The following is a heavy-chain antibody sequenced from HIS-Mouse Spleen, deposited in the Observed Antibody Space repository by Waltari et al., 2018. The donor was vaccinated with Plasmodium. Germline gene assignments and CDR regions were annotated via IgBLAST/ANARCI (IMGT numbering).Heavy chain of an antibody. CDR2: IYHSGST. Sequence: QVQLQESGPGLVKPSETLSLTCTVSGYSISSGYYWGWIRQPPGKGLEWIGSIYHSGSTYYTPSLKSRVTISVDTSKNQFSLKLSSVTAADTAVYYCARSLGIASSYWYFDLWGRGTLVTVS. J-gene: IGHJ2*01. CDR3: ARSLGIASSYWYFDL. CDR1: GYSISSGYY. V-gene: IGHV4-38-2*02. D-gene: IGHD2-15*01.